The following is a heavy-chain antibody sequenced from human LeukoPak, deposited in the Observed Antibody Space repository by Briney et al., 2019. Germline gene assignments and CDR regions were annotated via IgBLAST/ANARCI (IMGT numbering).Heavy chain of an antibody. CDR3: ARDDYGDYGWFDP. CDR2: IIPIFGTA. Sequence: SVKVSCKASGYTFTSYGISWVRQAPGQGLEWMGGIIPIFGTANYAQKFQGRVTITADESTSTAYMELSSLRSEDTAVYYCARDDYGDYGWFDPWGQGTPVTVSS. J-gene: IGHJ5*02. CDR1: GYTFTSYG. D-gene: IGHD4-17*01. V-gene: IGHV1-69*13.